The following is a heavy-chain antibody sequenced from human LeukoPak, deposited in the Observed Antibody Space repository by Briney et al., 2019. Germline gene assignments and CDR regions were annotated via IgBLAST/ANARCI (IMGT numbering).Heavy chain of an antibody. CDR3: AKGFDSSGWYRGTGYYFDY. D-gene: IGHD6-19*01. J-gene: IGHJ4*02. CDR2: ISGSGGST. CDR1: GFTFSSYG. Sequence: PGGSLRLSCAASGFTFSSYGMSWVRQAPGKGLEWVSAISGSGGSTYYADSVKGRFTISRDNSKNTLYLQMNSLRAEDTAVCYCAKGFDSSGWYRGTGYYFDYWGQGTLVTVSS. V-gene: IGHV3-23*01.